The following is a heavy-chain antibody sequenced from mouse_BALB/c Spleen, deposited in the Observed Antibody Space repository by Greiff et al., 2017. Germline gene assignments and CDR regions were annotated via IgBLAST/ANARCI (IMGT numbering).Heavy chain of an antibody. Sequence: VKLQESGPGLVAPSQSLSITCTVSGFSLTSYGVHWVRQPPGKGLEWLGVIWAGGSTNYNSALMSRLSISKDNSKSQVFLKMNSLQTDDTAMYYCARGGGSSSAMDYWGQGTSVTVSS. CDR2: IWAGGST. D-gene: IGHD1-1*01. V-gene: IGHV2-9*02. CDR3: ARGGGSSSAMDY. J-gene: IGHJ4*01. CDR1: GFSLTSYG.